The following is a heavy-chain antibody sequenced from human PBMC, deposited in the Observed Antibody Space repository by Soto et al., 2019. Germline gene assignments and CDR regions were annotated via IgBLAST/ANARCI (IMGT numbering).Heavy chain of an antibody. D-gene: IGHD3-16*01. Sequence: GGSLRLSCAASGFTFSSYSMNWVRQAPGKGLEWVSYISSSSSTIYYADSVKGRFTISRDNAKNSLYLQMNSLRDEDTAVYYCGGGRDGYTSWYYGMDVWGQGTTVTVSS. J-gene: IGHJ6*02. CDR3: GGGRDGYTSWYYGMDV. CDR1: GFTFSSYS. CDR2: ISSSSSTI. V-gene: IGHV3-48*02.